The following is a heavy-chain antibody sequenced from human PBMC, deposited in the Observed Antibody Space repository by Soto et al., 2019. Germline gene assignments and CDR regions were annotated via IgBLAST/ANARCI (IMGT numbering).Heavy chain of an antibody. CDR1: GGSISSGGYS. Sequence: QLQLQESGSGLVKPSQTLSLTCAVSGGSISSGGYSWSWIRQPPGKGLEWIGYIYHSGSTYYNPSLKSRXXIXVXXSKNQFSLKLSSVTAADTAVYYCARGRVAFQYFDYWGQGTLVTVSS. CDR3: ARGRVAFQYFDY. J-gene: IGHJ4*02. V-gene: IGHV4-30-2*01. D-gene: IGHD3-3*01. CDR2: IYHSGST.